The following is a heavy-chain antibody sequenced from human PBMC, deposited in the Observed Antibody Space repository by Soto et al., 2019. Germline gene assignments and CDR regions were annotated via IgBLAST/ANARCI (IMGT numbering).Heavy chain of an antibody. D-gene: IGHD2-2*01. CDR2: IIPIFGTA. Sequence: SVKVSCKASGYTFTSYGISWVRQAPGQGLEWMGGIIPIFGTANYAQKFQGRVTITADESTSTAYMELSSLRSEDTAVYYCARRGGYCSSTSCYSGHYGMDVWGQGTTVTVSS. CDR1: GYTFTSYG. CDR3: ARRGGYCSSTSCYSGHYGMDV. V-gene: IGHV1-69*13. J-gene: IGHJ6*02.